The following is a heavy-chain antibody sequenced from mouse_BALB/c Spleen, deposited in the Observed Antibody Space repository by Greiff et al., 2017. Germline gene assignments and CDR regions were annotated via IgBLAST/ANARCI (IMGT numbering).Heavy chain of an antibody. Sequence: EVNVVESGPELVKPGASVKISCKASGYSFTGYFMNWVMQSHGKSLEWIGRINPYNGDTFYNQKFKGKATLTVDKSSSTAHMELRSLASEDSAVYYCARSLYYGYFDYWGQGTTLTVSS. CDR2: INPYNGDT. D-gene: IGHD2-1*01. J-gene: IGHJ2*01. V-gene: IGHV1-20*02. CDR1: GYSFTGYF. CDR3: ARSLYYGYFDY.